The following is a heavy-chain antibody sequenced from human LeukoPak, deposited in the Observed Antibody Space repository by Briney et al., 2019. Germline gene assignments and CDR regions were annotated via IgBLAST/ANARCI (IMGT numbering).Heavy chain of an antibody. V-gene: IGHV3-74*01. J-gene: IGHJ4*02. CDR3: AGDLVVTSGY. D-gene: IGHD2-2*01. Sequence: GGSLRLSCAASGFTFSSYWMHWVRQAPGKGLVWVSRINGDGSSTTYADSVKGRFTISRDNAKNTLYLQMNGLRAEDTAVYYCAGDLVVTSGYWGQGTLVTVSS. CDR2: INGDGSST. CDR1: GFTFSSYW.